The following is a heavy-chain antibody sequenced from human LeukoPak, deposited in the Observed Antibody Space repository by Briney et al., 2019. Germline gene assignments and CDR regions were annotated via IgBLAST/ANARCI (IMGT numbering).Heavy chain of an antibody. J-gene: IGHJ4*02. CDR2: IYYSGST. CDR3: ARYPIGFGELSV. CDR1: GGSISSYY. D-gene: IGHD3-10*01. Sequence: KPSETLSLTCTVSGGSISSYYWSWIRQPPGKGLEWIGYIYYSGSTNYNPSLKSRVTISVDTSKSQFSLKLSSVTAADTAVYYCARYPIGFGELSVWGQGNLVTVSS. V-gene: IGHV4-59*01.